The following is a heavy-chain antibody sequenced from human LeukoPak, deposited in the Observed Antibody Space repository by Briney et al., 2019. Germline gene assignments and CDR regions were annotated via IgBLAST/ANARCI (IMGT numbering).Heavy chain of an antibody. CDR3: ARVYSDSWPGYYFDN. V-gene: IGHV4-34*01. CDR1: GGPFSGYY. D-gene: IGHD6-13*01. Sequence: SETLSLTCGVYGGPFSGYYWSWIRQPPEKGLEWIGEINHGGNTNYNPSLKSRVTISADTSKNQFSLKLSSVTAADTAVYYCARVYSDSWPGYYFDNWGQGTLVTVSS. J-gene: IGHJ4*02. CDR2: INHGGNT.